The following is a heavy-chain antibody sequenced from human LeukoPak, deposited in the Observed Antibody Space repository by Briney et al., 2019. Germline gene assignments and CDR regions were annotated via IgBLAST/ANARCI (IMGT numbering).Heavy chain of an antibody. V-gene: IGHV1-46*01. J-gene: IGHJ5*02. CDR3: ATPGTGGWFDP. CDR2: INPSGGST. CDR1: GYTFTSYY. D-gene: IGHD1-26*01. Sequence: VASVKVSCKASGYTFTSYYMHWVRQAPGQGLEWMGIINPSGGSTSYAQKFQGRVTMTEDTSTDTAYMELSSLRSEDTAVYYCATPGTGGWFDPWGQGTLVTVSS.